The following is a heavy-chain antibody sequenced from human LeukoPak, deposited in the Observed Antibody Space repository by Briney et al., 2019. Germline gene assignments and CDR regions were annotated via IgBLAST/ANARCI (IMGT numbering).Heavy chain of an antibody. CDR1: GFTFSTFA. CDR3: ATYRQVLLPFES. CDR2: IFPSGGEI. J-gene: IGHJ4*02. V-gene: IGHV3-23*01. Sequence: GGSLRLSCAASGFTFSTFAMIWVRQPPGRGLGWVSSIFPSGGEIHYADSVRGRFTISRDNSKNTLSLQMNSLRAEDTAIYYCATYRQVLLPFESWGQGTLVTVSS. D-gene: IGHD2-8*02.